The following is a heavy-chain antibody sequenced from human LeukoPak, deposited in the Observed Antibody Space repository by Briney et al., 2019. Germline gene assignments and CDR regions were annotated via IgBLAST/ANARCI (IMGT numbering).Heavy chain of an antibody. CDR2: ISSSSTI. V-gene: IGHV3-48*02. Sequence: PGRSLRLSCAASGFTFSSYSMNWVRQAPGKGLEWVSYISSSSTIYYADSVKGRFTISRDNAKNSLYLQMNSLRDEDTAVYYCALAAAGYWGQGTLVTVSS. J-gene: IGHJ4*02. D-gene: IGHD6-13*01. CDR1: GFTFSSYS. CDR3: ALAAAGY.